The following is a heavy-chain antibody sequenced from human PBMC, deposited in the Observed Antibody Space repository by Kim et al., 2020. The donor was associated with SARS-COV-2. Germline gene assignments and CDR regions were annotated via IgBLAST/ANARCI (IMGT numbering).Heavy chain of an antibody. CDR2: INGDGSST. CDR1: GFSFSSHW. CDR3: ARCKTAAAGATDY. D-gene: IGHD6-13*01. Sequence: GGSLRLSCAASGFSFSSHWMHWVRQAPGKGLVWVSRINGDGSSTSYADSVKGRFTISRDNANNTLYLQMNSLRADDTAVYYCARCKTAAAGATDYWGQGT. J-gene: IGHJ4*02. V-gene: IGHV3-74*01.